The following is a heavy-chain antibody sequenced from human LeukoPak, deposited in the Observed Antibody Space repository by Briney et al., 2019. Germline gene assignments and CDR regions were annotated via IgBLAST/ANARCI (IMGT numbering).Heavy chain of an antibody. J-gene: IGHJ4*02. V-gene: IGHV3-7*01. D-gene: IGHD3-3*01. CDR2: IRQDGSEK. CDR1: GFRFSDSC. CDR3: ARDRSISGVVTLDY. Sequence: GGSLRLSCAASGFRFSDSCMTWVRQAPGKGLEGVANIRQDGSEKYYVDSVKGRFTISRDNAKNSVYLQMNSLRAEDTAVYYCARDRSISGVVTLDYWGQGTLVTVSS.